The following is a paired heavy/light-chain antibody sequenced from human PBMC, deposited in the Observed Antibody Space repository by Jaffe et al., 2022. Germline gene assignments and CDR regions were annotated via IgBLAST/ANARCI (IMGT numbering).Heavy chain of an antibody. J-gene: IGHJ4*02. CDR1: GFTFSSYS. D-gene: IGHD2-8*02. CDR2: ISSSSSTI. CDR3: ARDAWEYCTGGVCWGGVLDY. V-gene: IGHV3-48*01. Sequence: EVQLVESGGGLVQPGGSLRLSCAASGFTFSSYSMNWVRQAPGKGLEWVSYISSSSSTIYYADSVKGRFTISRDNAKNSLYLQMNSLRAEDTAVYYCARDAWEYCTGGVCWGGVLDYWGQGTLVTVSS.
Light chain of an antibody. V-gene: IGKV1-33*01. CDR3: QQYDNLPLMYT. Sequence: DIQMTQSPSSLSASVGDRVTITCQASQDISNYLNWYQQKPGKAPKLLIYDASNLETGVPSRFSGSGSGTDFTFTISSLQPEDIATYYCQQYDNLPLMYTFGQGTKLEIK. J-gene: IGKJ2*01. CDR1: QDISNY. CDR2: DAS.